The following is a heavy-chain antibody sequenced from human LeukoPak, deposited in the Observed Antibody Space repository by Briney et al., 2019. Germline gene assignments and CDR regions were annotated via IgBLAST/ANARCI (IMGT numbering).Heavy chain of an antibody. CDR2: THYSGTT. D-gene: IGHD1-14*01. V-gene: IGHV4-59*01. CDR1: GGSINSFY. J-gene: IGHJ5*02. CDR3: ARAQMTRNQNWFAP. Sequence: SETLSLTCTVSGGSINSFYWSWIRQPPGKGLEWIAYTHYSGTTNYNPSLKSRVTISIDTSKSRFSLKLSSVTAADTAVYYCARAQMTRNQNWFAPWGQGTLVTVSS.